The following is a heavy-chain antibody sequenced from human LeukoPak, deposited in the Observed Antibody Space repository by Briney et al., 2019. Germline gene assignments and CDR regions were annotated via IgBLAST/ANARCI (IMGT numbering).Heavy chain of an antibody. CDR3: AREVVYYFDSSGYLDY. V-gene: IGHV4-39*07. CDR2: IYYSGST. Sequence: SGTLSLTCTVSGGSICSSGFYWGWIRQPPGKGLEWIGIIYYSGSTYYNPSLKSRVTISVDTSKNQCSLKLSSVTAADTAVYYCAREVVYYFDSSGYLDYWGQGTTVTVSS. J-gene: IGHJ4*01. D-gene: IGHD3-22*01. CDR1: GGSICSSGFY.